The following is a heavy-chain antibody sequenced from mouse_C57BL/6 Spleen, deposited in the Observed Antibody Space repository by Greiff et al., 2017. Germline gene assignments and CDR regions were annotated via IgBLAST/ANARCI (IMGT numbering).Heavy chain of an antibody. CDR3: AKHLRAWFAY. CDR2: IYPGDGGP. V-gene: IGHV1-82*01. Sequence: VKLQESGPELVKPGASVKISCKASGYAFSSSWMNWVKQRPGKGLEWIGRIYPGDGGPNYNGKFKGKATLTADKSSSTAYIQLSSLASEGSAVYFCAKHLRAWFAYWGQGTLVTVSA. J-gene: IGHJ3*01. D-gene: IGHD3-2*02. CDR1: GYAFSSSW.